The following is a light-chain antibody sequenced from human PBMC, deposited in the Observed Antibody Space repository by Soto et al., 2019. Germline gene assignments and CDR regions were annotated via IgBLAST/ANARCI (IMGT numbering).Light chain of an antibody. Sequence: QSALTQPASLSGSPGQSITISCTGTSSDIGAYDYVSWYQQHPGKAPKLMIYEVRNRPSGVSSRFSGSKSGNTASLTISGLQAEDEADYYCSSYTSTNTVVFGGGTKVTV. CDR2: EVR. V-gene: IGLV2-14*01. J-gene: IGLJ3*02. CDR3: SSYTSTNTVV. CDR1: SSDIGAYDY.